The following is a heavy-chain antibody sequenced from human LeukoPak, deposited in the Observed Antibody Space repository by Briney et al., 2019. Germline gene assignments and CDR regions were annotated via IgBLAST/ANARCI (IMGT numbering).Heavy chain of an antibody. CDR2: LYSGGDT. J-gene: IGHJ4*02. CDR3: ARDLGGLLLDFWSGYCDY. D-gene: IGHD3-3*01. V-gene: IGHV3-66*01. Sequence: GGSLRLSCAASGFTVSSSYMNWVRRAPGKGLEWVSVLYSGGDTYYADSVKGRFTISRDNSKNTLYLQMNSLRAEDTAVYYCARDLGGLLLDFWSGYCDYWGQGTLVTVSS. CDR1: GFTVSSSY.